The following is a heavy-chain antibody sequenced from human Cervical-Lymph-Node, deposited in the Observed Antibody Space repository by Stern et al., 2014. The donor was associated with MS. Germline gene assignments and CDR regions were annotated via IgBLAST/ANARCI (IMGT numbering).Heavy chain of an antibody. Sequence: VQLVQSGAEVKKPGESLKISCKGSGYRFNNYWIPWVRQMTGKGLEWMVIIYPGDSNPRSTPSFQGQVTISADRSIPTAYLQWSSLKASDSAMYYCARQWGSTSVSGYCHHWGQGTLAAVSS. CDR3: ARQWGSTSVSGYCHH. D-gene: IGHD6-13*01. CDR1: GYRFNNYW. CDR2: IYPGDSNP. V-gene: IGHV5-51*01. J-gene: IGHJ1*01.